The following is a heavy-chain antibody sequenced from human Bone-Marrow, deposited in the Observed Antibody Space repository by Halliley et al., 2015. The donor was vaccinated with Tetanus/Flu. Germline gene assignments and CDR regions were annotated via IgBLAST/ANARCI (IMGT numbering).Heavy chain of an antibody. J-gene: IGHJ4*02. CDR3: AASYGSGSYPFEY. V-gene: IGHV3-30*01. Sequence: VAVISYDGSEKYYADSVKGRLTTSRDNSKNTLFLQVNSLRPEDTAVYYCAASYGSGSYPFEYWGQGTLVSVSS. D-gene: IGHD3-10*01. CDR2: ISYDGSEK.